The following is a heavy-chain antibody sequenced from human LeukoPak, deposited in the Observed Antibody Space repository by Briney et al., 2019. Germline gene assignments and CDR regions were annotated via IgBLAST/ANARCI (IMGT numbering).Heavy chain of an antibody. Sequence: GGSLRLSCAASGLTFSSYGMHWVRQAPGKGLEWVAVIWYDGSNKYYADSVKGRFTISRDNSKNTLYLQMNSLRAEDTAVYYCARGGSGSYLTAGNRAFDIWGQGTMVTVSS. J-gene: IGHJ3*02. V-gene: IGHV3-33*01. CDR2: IWYDGSNK. D-gene: IGHD1-26*01. CDR3: ARGGSGSYLTAGNRAFDI. CDR1: GLTFSSYG.